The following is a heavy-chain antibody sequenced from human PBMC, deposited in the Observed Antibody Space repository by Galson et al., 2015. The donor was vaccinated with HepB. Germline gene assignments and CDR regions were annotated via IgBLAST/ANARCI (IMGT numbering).Heavy chain of an antibody. Sequence: SLRLSCAASGFTFSNAWISWVRQAPGKGLEWVGRLKSKTDGGTTDYAAPVKGRFTISRDDSINTLYLQMNSLKTEDTAVYYCTTAAQSGDYWGQGTLVTVSS. J-gene: IGHJ4*02. CDR3: TTAAQSGDY. V-gene: IGHV3-15*01. D-gene: IGHD3-10*01. CDR2: LKSKTDGGTT. CDR1: GFTFSNAW.